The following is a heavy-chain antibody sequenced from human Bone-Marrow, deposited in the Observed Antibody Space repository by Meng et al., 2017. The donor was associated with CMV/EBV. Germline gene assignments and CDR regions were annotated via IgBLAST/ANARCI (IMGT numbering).Heavy chain of an antibody. D-gene: IGHD6-19*01. CDR2: IKQDGSEK. Sequence: GESLKISCAASGFTFSSYWMSWVRQAPGKGLEWVANIKQDGSEKYYVDSVKGRFTISRDNAKNSLYLRMNSLRAEDTAVYYCARGLDSSGWYYYYYGMDVWGQGTTVTVSS. V-gene: IGHV3-7*04. CDR3: ARGLDSSGWYYYYYGMDV. CDR1: GFTFSSYW. J-gene: IGHJ6*02.